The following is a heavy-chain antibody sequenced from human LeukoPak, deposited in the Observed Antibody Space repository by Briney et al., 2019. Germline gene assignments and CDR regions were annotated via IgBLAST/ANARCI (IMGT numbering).Heavy chain of an antibody. CDR1: GFRFDDYG. CDR2: TNWNGAST. CDR3: AKSYSYILWFGDF. V-gene: IGHV3-20*04. D-gene: IGHD3-10*01. Sequence: GGSLRLSCAASGFRFDDYGMSWVRQAPGKGLEWVAGTNWNGASTGYADSVKGRFTISRDNAKNSLYLQMNSLRAEDTAVYYCAKSYSYILWFGDFWGQGTLVTVSS. J-gene: IGHJ4*02.